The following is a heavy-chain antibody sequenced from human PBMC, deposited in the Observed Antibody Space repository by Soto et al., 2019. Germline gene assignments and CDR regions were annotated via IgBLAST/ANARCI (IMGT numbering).Heavy chain of an antibody. V-gene: IGHV4-39*01. CDR3: ARRTPLYASERSRFDP. J-gene: IGHJ5*02. CDR2: VDYTGIT. Sequence: PETLTLTCTVYGGSITGTTNSWGWIRQPPGKGPEWIGTVDYTGITNYNPSLESRVTISVDTSKNQFSLNLRSVTAADTAVYYCARRTPLYASERSRFDPWGQGALVTVSS. CDR1: GGSITGTTNS. D-gene: IGHD3-10*01.